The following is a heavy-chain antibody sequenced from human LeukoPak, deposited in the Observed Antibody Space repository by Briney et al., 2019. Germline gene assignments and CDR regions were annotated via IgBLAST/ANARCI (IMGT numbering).Heavy chain of an antibody. V-gene: IGHV1-2*02. J-gene: IGHJ5*02. D-gene: IGHD3-22*01. Sequence: GASVKVSCKASGYTFTSYAMHWVRQAPGQRLEWMGWINPNSGGTNYAQKFQGRVTMTRDTSISTAYMELSRLRSDDTAVYYCARFSVNPAYDSSGYYSTSNWFDPWGQGTLVTVSS. CDR1: GYTFTSYA. CDR3: ARFSVNPAYDSSGYYSTSNWFDP. CDR2: INPNSGGT.